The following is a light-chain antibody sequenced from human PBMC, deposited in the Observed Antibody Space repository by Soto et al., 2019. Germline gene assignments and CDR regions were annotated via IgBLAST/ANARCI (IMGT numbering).Light chain of an antibody. V-gene: IGLV6-57*04. Sequence: FMLTQPHSVSESPGKTVTISCTRSSGSIASNSVQWYQQRPGSAPTTVIYENNERPSGVPERFSGSIDRSSNSASLTISGLNTEDEAHYYCQSYDTRTWVFGGGTKLTVL. CDR1: SGSIASNS. CDR2: ENN. CDR3: QSYDTRTWV. J-gene: IGLJ3*02.